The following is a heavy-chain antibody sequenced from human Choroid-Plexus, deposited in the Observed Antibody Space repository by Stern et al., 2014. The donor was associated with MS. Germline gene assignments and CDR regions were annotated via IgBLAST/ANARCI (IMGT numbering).Heavy chain of an antibody. D-gene: IGHD2/OR15-2a*01. V-gene: IGHV3-30*18. J-gene: IGHJ5*02. Sequence: GQLVEWGGGVVQPGRPLRLSCVAAGFPFGSCAMHWVLQATGNGLGRVTGVSYDGSNKYYADSVKGRFTISRDNSQNTLYMQMSSLRPEDTAVYYCAKDRQYLTYFFAHLGQGSLVTVSS. CDR2: VSYDGSNK. CDR3: AKDRQYLTYFFAH. CDR1: GFPFGSCA.